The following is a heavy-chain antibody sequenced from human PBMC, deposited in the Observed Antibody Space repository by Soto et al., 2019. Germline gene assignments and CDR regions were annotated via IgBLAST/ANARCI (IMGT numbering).Heavy chain of an antibody. CDR2: ISGNDVNT. V-gene: IGHV3-23*01. J-gene: IGHJ4*02. D-gene: IGHD4-17*01. CDR1: GFTFSSYA. CDR3: AKDRAPDYGGNSYYFEY. Sequence: GGSLRLSCAASGFTFSSYAMIWVRQAPGKGLEWVSGISGNDVNTYYADSVKGRFTISRDNSKNTLSLQMNSLRAEDTAVYYCAKDRAPDYGGNSYYFEYWGQGTLVTVSS.